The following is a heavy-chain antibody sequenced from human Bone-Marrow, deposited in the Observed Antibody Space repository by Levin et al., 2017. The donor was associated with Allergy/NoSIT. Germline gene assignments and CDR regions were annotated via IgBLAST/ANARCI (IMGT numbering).Heavy chain of an antibody. CDR1: GFTFRDYW. Sequence: GESLKISCAASGFTFRDYWMTWARQTPGRGLEWVASINEDGSQKNYLDSVKGRFTISRDSAKDSVDLQMDYLRDDDTALYYCARHLRGDSAYDAFDVWGHGTMVTFSS. CDR2: INEDGSQK. J-gene: IGHJ3*01. CDR3: ARHLRGDSAYDAFDV. D-gene: IGHD5-12*01. V-gene: IGHV3-7*03.